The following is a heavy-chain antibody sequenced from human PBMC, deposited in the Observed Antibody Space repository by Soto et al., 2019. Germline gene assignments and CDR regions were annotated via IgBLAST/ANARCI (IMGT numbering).Heavy chain of an antibody. CDR3: ASPQGGGYSGSYFRFYYGMDV. V-gene: IGHV3-48*03. CDR2: ISSSGSTI. Sequence: PGGSLRLSCAASGFTFSSYEMNWVRQAPGKGLEWVSYISSSGSTIYYADSVKGRFTISRDNAKNSLYLQMNSLRAEDTAVYYCASPQGGGYSGSYFRFYYGMDVWGQGTTVTVSS. D-gene: IGHD1-26*01. J-gene: IGHJ6*02. CDR1: GFTFSSYE.